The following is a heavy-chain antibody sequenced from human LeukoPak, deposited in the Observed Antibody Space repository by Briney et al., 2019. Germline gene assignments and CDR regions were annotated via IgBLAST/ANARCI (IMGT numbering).Heavy chain of an antibody. Sequence: GGSLRLSCAASGFTFSSYAMHWVRQAPGKGLEWVAVISYDGSNKYYADSVKGRFTISRDNSKNTLYLQMNSLRAEDTAVYYCARGHLRSHTVVVEGYFDYWGQGTLVTVSS. CDR2: ISYDGSNK. CDR3: ARGHLRSHTVVVEGYFDY. D-gene: IGHD2-21*01. V-gene: IGHV3-30*04. J-gene: IGHJ4*02. CDR1: GFTFSSYA.